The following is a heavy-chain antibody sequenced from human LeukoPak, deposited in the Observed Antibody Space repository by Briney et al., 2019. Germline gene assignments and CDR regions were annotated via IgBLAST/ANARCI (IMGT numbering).Heavy chain of an antibody. CDR2: IYSGGST. CDR3: AKDLGYYYGSGSYSLDY. V-gene: IGHV3-66*01. CDR1: GFTVSSNF. J-gene: IGHJ4*02. Sequence: WGSLRLSCAASGFTVSSNFMSWVRQAPGKGLEWVSVIYSGGSTYYADSVKGRFTISRDNSKNTLYLQMNSLRAEDTAVYYCAKDLGYYYGSGSYSLDYWGQGTLVTVSS. D-gene: IGHD3-10*01.